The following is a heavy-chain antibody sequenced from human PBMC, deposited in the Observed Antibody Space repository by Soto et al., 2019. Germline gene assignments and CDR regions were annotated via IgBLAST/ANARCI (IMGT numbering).Heavy chain of an antibody. Sequence: QVHLVQSGTEMRQPGASVRVSCMASGYTFTDYYLHWVRQAPGQGPEWMGWINPNTGGTDYAQKFRDWVTMTTDTSINTAYMDLSRLKSHDTAVCYCAKGGHYDSPHYADSWGQGTLVTVPS. V-gene: IGHV1-2*04. CDR3: AKGGHYDSPHYADS. CDR2: INPNTGGT. CDR1: GYTFTDYY. J-gene: IGHJ4*02. D-gene: IGHD3-22*01.